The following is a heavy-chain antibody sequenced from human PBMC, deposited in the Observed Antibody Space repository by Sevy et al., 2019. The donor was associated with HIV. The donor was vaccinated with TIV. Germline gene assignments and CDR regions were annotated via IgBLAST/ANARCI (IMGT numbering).Heavy chain of an antibody. CDR1: GGSISSYY. V-gene: IGHV4-59*01. D-gene: IGHD6-13*01. CDR3: ARDGAGYSSSWPDWYFDL. CDR2: IYYSGST. J-gene: IGHJ2*01. Sequence: SETLSLTCTVSGGSISSYYWSWIRQPPGKGLEWIGYIYYSGSTNYNPSLKSRVTISVDTSKNQFSLKLSSVTAADTAVYYCARDGAGYSSSWPDWYFDLWGRGTLVTVSS.